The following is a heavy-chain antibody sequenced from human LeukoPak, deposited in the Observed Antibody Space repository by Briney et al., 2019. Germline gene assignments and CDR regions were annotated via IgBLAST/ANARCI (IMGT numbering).Heavy chain of an antibody. J-gene: IGHJ3*02. CDR2: ISSSGSTI. V-gene: IGHV3-11*01. CDR1: GFTFSDYY. Sequence: GGSLRLSCAASGFTFSDYYMSWICQAPGKGLEWVSYISSSGSTIYYADSVKGRFTISRDNAKNSLYLQMNSLRAEDTAVYYCARRGDIVVVPAAIKAFDIWGQGTMVTVSS. D-gene: IGHD2-2*02. CDR3: ARRGDIVVVPAAIKAFDI.